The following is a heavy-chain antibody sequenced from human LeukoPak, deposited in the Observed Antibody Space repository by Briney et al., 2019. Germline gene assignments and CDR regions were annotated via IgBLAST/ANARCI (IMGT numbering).Heavy chain of an antibody. CDR3: ARENTAVPGGDC. CDR1: GFTISPYW. V-gene: IGHV3-7*01. CDR2: IKHDGSEK. Sequence: PGGSLRLSCAASGFTISPYWMSWVRQAPGKGLEWVANIKHDGSEKYYVDSVKGRFAISRDNAKNSVYLQMNGLRAEDTAVYYCARENTAVPGGDCWGQGALVTVSS. J-gene: IGHJ4*02. D-gene: IGHD5-18*01.